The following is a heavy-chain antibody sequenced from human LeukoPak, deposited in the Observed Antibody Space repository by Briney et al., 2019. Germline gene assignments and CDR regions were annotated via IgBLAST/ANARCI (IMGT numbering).Heavy chain of an antibody. D-gene: IGHD5-18*01. CDR3: ARDAVDTANAV. CDR1: GFTFSSYA. J-gene: IGHJ6*02. V-gene: IGHV3-30-3*01. CDR2: MSSDGSKK. Sequence: GGSLKLSCAASGFTFSSYAMHWVRQAPGKGLEWVAVMSSDGSKKYYADSVKGRFTISRDNAKNTLYLQMNSLRAEDTAVYYCARDAVDTANAVWGQGTTVTVSS.